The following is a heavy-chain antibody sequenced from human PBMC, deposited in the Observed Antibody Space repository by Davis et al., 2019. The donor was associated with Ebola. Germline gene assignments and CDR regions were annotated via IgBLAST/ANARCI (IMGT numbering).Heavy chain of an antibody. D-gene: IGHD3-3*01. CDR3: ARGLFGVVIPDY. CDR1: GGSISSYY. Sequence: MPSETLSLTCTVSGGSISSYYWSWIRQPPGKGLEWIGEINHSGSTDYNPSLKSRVTISVDTSKNQFSLKLSSVTAADTAVYYCARGLFGVVIPDYWGQGTLVTVSS. CDR2: INHSGST. J-gene: IGHJ4*02. V-gene: IGHV4-34*01.